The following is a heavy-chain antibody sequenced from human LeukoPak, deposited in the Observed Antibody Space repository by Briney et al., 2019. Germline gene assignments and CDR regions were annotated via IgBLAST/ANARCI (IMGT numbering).Heavy chain of an antibody. CDR2: ISYDGSNK. D-gene: IGHD3-22*01. CDR1: GFTLSNYG. J-gene: IGHJ4*02. V-gene: IGHV3-30*03. CDR3: ARCYYDSSAYSHGFDY. Sequence: GGSLRLSCAASGFTLSNYGMHWVRQAPGKGLEWVAFISYDGSNKYYADSVKGRFTISRDNSKKTLYLQMNSLRAEDTAVYYCARCYYDSSAYSHGFDYWGQGTLVTVSS.